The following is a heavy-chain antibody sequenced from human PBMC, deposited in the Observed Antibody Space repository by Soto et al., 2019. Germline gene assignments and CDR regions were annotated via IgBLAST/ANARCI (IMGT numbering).Heavy chain of an antibody. J-gene: IGHJ6*02. V-gene: IGHV3-33*08. CDR1: GFTFNTYG. D-gene: IGHD2-15*01. CDR3: ARADCTGAYCYSWPFNYGVDV. Sequence: GGSLRLSCTTSGFTFNTYGMHWVRQAPGKGLEWVAIIWYDGSNKYYADSVKGRFTISRDNSKNTLYLQMNSQRAEDSALYYCARADCTGAYCYSWPFNYGVDVWGQGTTVTVSS. CDR2: IWYDGSNK.